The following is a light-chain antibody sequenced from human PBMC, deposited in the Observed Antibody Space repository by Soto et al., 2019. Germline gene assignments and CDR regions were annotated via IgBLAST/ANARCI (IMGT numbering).Light chain of an antibody. CDR3: SSYTSNGTVI. Sequence: QSALTQPASVSGSPGQSITVSCTGTTNDIASYNYVSWYQHHPGKAPTLIIFEVTYRPSGVSNRFSGSKSDNTASLTISGLQTEDEALYYCSSYTSNGTVIFGGGTKLTVL. J-gene: IGLJ2*01. CDR1: TNDIASYNY. V-gene: IGLV2-14*01. CDR2: EVT.